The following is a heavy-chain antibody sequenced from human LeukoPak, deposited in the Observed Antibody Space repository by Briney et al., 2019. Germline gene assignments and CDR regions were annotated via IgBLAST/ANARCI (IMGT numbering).Heavy chain of an antibody. CDR1: GGSISSGSYY. J-gene: IGHJ4*02. Sequence: SETLSLTCTVSGGSISSGSYYWSWIRQPAGKGLEWIGRIYTSGSTNYNPSLKSRVTISVDTSKNQFSLKLSSVTAADTAVYYCARGGLMATPGGFDYWGQGTLVTVSS. CDR3: ARGGLMATPGGFDY. D-gene: IGHD3-16*01. V-gene: IGHV4-61*02. CDR2: IYTSGST.